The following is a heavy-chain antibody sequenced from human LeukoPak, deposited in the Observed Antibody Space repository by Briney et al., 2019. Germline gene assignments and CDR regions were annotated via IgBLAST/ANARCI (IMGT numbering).Heavy chain of an antibody. D-gene: IGHD5-24*01. J-gene: IGHJ2*01. V-gene: IGHV1-8*01. Sequence: GASVKVSCKASGYTFTSYDINWVRQATGQGLEWMGWMNPNSGNTGYAQKFQGRVTMTRDTSTSTVYMELSSLRSEDTAVYYCARDLDGWYGYFDLWGRGTLVTVSS. CDR1: GYTFTSYD. CDR2: MNPNSGNT. CDR3: ARDLDGWYGYFDL.